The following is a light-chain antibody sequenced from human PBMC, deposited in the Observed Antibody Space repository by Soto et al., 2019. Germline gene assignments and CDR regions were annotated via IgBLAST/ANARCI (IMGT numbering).Light chain of an antibody. CDR1: NSNIASNT. Sequence: QSVLTQPPSASETPGQTVSISCSGSNSNIASNTVYWYQHLPGTAPKLLIYYNNQRPSGVPDRFSGSKSGTSASLAISGLQSEDESDYYRAAWDDTLKRYVFGTGTKVTVL. V-gene: IGLV1-44*01. CDR3: AAWDDTLKRYV. J-gene: IGLJ1*01. CDR2: YNN.